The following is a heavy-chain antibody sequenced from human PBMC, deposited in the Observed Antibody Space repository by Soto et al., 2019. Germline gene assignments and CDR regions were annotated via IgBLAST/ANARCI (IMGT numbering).Heavy chain of an antibody. CDR3: ARAEYYYGSGSYDYFDY. J-gene: IGHJ4*02. V-gene: IGHV1-3*01. CDR2: INAGNGNT. CDR1: GYTFTSYA. Sequence: ASVKVSCKASGYTFTSYAMHWVRQAPGQRLEWMGWINAGNGNTKYSQKFQGRVTITRDTSASTAYMELSSLRSEDTAVYYCARAEYYYGSGSYDYFDYWGQGTLVTVSS. D-gene: IGHD3-10*01.